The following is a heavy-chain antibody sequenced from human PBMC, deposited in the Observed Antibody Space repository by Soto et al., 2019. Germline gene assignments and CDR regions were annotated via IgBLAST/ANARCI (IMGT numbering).Heavy chain of an antibody. CDR3: AKGGGDFWSGTPGYYGMDV. CDR1: GFTFSSYA. CDR2: ISGSGGST. Sequence: EVQLLESGGGLVQPGGSLRLSCAASGFTFSSYAMSWVRQAPGKGLEWVSAISGSGGSTYYADSVKGRFTISRDNSKNTLYLQMNSLRAEDTAVYYCAKGGGDFWSGTPGYYGMDVWGKGTTVTVSS. V-gene: IGHV3-23*01. D-gene: IGHD3-3*01. J-gene: IGHJ6*04.